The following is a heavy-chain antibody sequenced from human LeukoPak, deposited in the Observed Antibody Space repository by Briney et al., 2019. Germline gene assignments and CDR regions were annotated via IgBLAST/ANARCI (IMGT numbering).Heavy chain of an antibody. V-gene: IGHV3-53*01. D-gene: IGHD5-24*01. CDR1: GFTVSRNY. CDR2: IYNDGST. Sequence: PGGSLRLSCAASGFTVSRNYMSWVRQAPRRGLEWLSVIYNDGSTFYADSVKGRITISRDISKNTLYLQMNSLRVEDTAVYYCAKPPYGRDVYNYFDYWGQGTPVTVSS. CDR3: AKPPYGRDVYNYFDY. J-gene: IGHJ4*02.